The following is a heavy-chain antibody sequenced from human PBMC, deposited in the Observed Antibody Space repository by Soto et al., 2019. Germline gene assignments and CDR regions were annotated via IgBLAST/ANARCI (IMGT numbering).Heavy chain of an antibody. V-gene: IGHV3-23*01. J-gene: IGHJ4*02. Sequence: EVQLLESGGGLVQPGGSLRLSCVASGFTFSTYAMNWVRQAPGKGLEWVSALSGSGGSTYYADSVKGRFTISRDNSKNTLYLQMNSLRAEDTAVYYCAKELKIVVVPAATLDYWGQGTLVTVSS. D-gene: IGHD2-2*01. CDR2: LSGSGGST. CDR1: GFTFSTYA. CDR3: AKELKIVVVPAATLDY.